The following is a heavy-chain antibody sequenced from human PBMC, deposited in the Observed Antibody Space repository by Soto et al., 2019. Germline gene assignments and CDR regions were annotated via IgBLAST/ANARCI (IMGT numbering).Heavy chain of an antibody. CDR1: GGSISNPIYY. V-gene: IGHV4-39*01. D-gene: IGHD3-16*02. CDR3: AGGTSFNSVEIFSGGLSGYNWVDP. Sequence: SETLSLTCSVSGGSISNPIYYWAWIRQPPGKGLEWIGSIFYSGSAYYNPSLKSRVTMSVDTSQNQFSLKLSSVTAADTAVYNCAGGTSFNSVEIFSGGLSGYNWVDPWGRGTLVTVSS. J-gene: IGHJ5*01. CDR2: IFYSGSA.